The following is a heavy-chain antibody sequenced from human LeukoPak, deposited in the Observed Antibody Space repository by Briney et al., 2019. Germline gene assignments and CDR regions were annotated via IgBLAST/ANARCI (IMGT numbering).Heavy chain of an antibody. Sequence: SVTVSCKATGYTFTSYAMHWVRQAPGQRLEWMGWINAGNGNTKYSQKFQGRVTITRDTSASTAYMELSSLRSEDTAVYYCARAFDTVANGDYWGQATLVTVSS. D-gene: IGHD2-21*01. J-gene: IGHJ4*02. CDR3: ARAFDTVANGDY. V-gene: IGHV1-3*01. CDR2: INAGNGNT. CDR1: GYTFTSYA.